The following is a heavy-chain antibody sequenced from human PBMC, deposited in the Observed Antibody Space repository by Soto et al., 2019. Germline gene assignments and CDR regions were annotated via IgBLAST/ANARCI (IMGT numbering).Heavy chain of an antibody. V-gene: IGHV1-2*04. CDR3: ARGFPVRGVITNYGMDV. J-gene: IGHJ6*02. D-gene: IGHD3-10*01. Sequence: ASVKVSCKASGYTFTGYYMHWVRQAPGQGLEWMGWINPYSGGTNYAQKFQGWVTMTRDTSISTAYMELSRLRSDDTAVYFCARGFPVRGVITNYGMDVWGQGTTVTVSS. CDR2: INPYSGGT. CDR1: GYTFTGYY.